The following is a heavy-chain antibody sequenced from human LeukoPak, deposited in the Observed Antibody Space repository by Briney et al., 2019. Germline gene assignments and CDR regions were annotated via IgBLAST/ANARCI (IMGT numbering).Heavy chain of an antibody. V-gene: IGHV4-61*01. J-gene: IGHJ4*02. D-gene: IGHD3-10*01. CDR3: ASQGAFGTMVRGISY. Sequence: KTSETLSLTCTVSGGSVSSGSYYWSWIRQPPGRGLEWIAYIHYSGSAAYNPSLKSRVTISRDMSTNQFSLKLSSVTAADTAVYYCASQGAFGTMVRGISYWGQGTLVTVSS. CDR1: GGSVSSGSYY. CDR2: IHYSGSA.